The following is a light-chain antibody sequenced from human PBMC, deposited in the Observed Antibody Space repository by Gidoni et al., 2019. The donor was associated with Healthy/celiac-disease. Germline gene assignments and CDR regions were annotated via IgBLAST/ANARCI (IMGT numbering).Light chain of an antibody. Sequence: DVVMTQSPLSLPVTPRQPASIPCRSSQSLEHRDGNTYLNWFQQRPGQSPRRLINKVANRDSGVPDRCSGSGAGTDFTLKISRVEAEDVGVDYSMQGTHWPPSITFGQGTRLEIK. CDR2: KVA. CDR1: QSLEHRDGNTY. V-gene: IGKV2-30*02. J-gene: IGKJ5*01. CDR3: MQGTHWPPSIT.